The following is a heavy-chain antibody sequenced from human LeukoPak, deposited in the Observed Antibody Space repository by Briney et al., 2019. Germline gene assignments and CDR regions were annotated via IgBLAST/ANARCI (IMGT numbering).Heavy chain of an antibody. CDR1: GFTFSDYY. J-gene: IGHJ4*02. CDR3: ARALYYYGTSGALHGAY. V-gene: IGHV3-11*01. CDR2: ISGSGSTI. D-gene: IGHD3-22*01. Sequence: PGGSLRLSCAASGFTFSDYYMSWIRQAPGKGLEWVSYISGSGSTIFYADSVKGRFTISRDNAKNSLYLQMNSLRAEDTAVYYCARALYYYGTSGALHGAYWGQGTLVTVSS.